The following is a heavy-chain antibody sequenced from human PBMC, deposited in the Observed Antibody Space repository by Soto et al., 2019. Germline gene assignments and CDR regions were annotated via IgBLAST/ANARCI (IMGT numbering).Heavy chain of an antibody. Sequence: QVQLQESGPGLVKPSGTLSLTCAVSGVSINSHEWWTWVRQPPGKGLEWIGESHQNGNTNYNSSLESRVTISVDKSQDQFSLKLSSVTVADTAVYYCATRDGNRFYLGQGTLVTVSS. J-gene: IGHJ4*02. CDR1: GVSINSHEW. V-gene: IGHV4-4*02. CDR2: SHQNGNT. CDR3: ATRDGNRFY.